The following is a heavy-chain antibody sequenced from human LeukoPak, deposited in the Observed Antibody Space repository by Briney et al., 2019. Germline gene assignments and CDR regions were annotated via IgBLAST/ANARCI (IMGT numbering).Heavy chain of an antibody. CDR2: INPGDSDT. D-gene: IGHD3-22*01. CDR1: GYSFSNYW. Sequence: GESLKISCKGPGYSFSNYWIGWVRQMPGKGLEWMGIINPGDSDTRYRPSLQGQVTISVDKSITTAYLQWSSLKASDTAMYYCARLPNYYDTGGLAFDIWGQGTLVTVSS. CDR3: ARLPNYYDTGGLAFDI. V-gene: IGHV5-51*01. J-gene: IGHJ3*02.